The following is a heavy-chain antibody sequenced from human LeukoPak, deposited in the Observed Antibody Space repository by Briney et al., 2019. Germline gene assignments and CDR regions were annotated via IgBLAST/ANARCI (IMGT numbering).Heavy chain of an antibody. CDR3: ALVGAAS. CDR2: INHSGST. D-gene: IGHD1-26*01. Sequence: PSETLSLTCAVYGGSFSGYYWSWIRQPPGKGLEWIGEINHSGSTNYNPSLKSRVTISVDTSKNQFSLRLSSVTAADTAVFYCALVGAASWGQGTLVTVSS. CDR1: GGSFSGYY. V-gene: IGHV4-34*01. J-gene: IGHJ4*02.